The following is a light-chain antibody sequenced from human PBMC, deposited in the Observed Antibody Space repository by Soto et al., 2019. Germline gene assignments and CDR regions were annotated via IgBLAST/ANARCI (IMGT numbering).Light chain of an antibody. CDR3: QQWNNGTQWT. CDR1: QSVGTF. V-gene: IGKV3-11*01. J-gene: IGKJ1*01. CDR2: DAS. Sequence: EIVLTQSPGTLSLSPGERATLSCRASQSVGTFFAWYQQKPGQAPRLLIYDASNRATGIPARFSGSGSGTDFTLTISSLEPEDFAVYYCQQWNNGTQWTFGQGTKVDIK.